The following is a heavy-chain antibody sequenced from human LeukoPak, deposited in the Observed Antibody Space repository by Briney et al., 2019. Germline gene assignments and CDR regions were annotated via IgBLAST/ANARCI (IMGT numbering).Heavy chain of an antibody. Sequence: SVTLSLTCTVSGGSISSYYWSWIRQPPGKGLEWLGYIYYSGSTSSNPSLKSRVTISVDTSKNQFSLKLTSVTAADTAVYYCARELIAAAAYNYFDPWGQGTLVTVSS. CDR2: IYYSGST. CDR3: ARELIAAAAYNYFDP. D-gene: IGHD6-13*01. J-gene: IGHJ5*02. CDR1: GGSISSYY. V-gene: IGHV4-59*01.